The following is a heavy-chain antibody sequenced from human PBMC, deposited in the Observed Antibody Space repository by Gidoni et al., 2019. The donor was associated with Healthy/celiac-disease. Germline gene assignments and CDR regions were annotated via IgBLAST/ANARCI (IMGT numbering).Heavy chain of an antibody. J-gene: IGHJ4*02. D-gene: IGHD2-15*01. V-gene: IGHV3-33*01. CDR2: IWYDGSNK. CDR3: ARQHCSGGSCYSPFVLDY. Sequence: QVQLVESGGGVVQPGRSLRLSCAASGFTFSSYVMHWVRQAPGKGLEWVAVIWYDGSNKYYADSVKGRFTIARDNSKNTLYLQMNSLRAEDTAVYYCARQHCSGGSCYSPFVLDYWGQGTLVTVSS. CDR1: GFTFSSYV.